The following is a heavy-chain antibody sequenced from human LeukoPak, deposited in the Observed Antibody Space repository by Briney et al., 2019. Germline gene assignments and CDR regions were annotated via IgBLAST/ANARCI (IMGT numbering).Heavy chain of an antibody. CDR1: GGSISSYY. CDR2: IYYSGST. V-gene: IGHV4-59*08. CDR3: AXXXXXXXXSGYSRRYYFDY. Sequence: SETLSLTCTVSGGSISSYYWSWIRQPPGKGLEWIGYIYYSGSTNYNPSLKSRVTISVDTSKNQFSLKLSSVTAPDTAVYYCAXXXXXXXXSGYSRRYYFDYWGQGTLVTVSS. J-gene: IGHJ4*02. D-gene: IGHD3-3*01.